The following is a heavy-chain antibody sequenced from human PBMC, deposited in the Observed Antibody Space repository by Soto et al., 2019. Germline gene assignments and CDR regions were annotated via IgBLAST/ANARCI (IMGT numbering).Heavy chain of an antibody. CDR2: ISGSGGST. D-gene: IGHD3-3*01. CDR1: GFTFSSYA. J-gene: IGHJ4*02. Sequence: PGGSLRLSCAASGFTFSSYAMSWVRQGPGKGLEGVSAISGSGGSTYYADSVKGGVTISRDNSKNTLYLQTNSLTAEDTAVYYCAKDKYGRFGDYFDYWGQGTLVTVSS. CDR3: AKDKYGRFGDYFDY. V-gene: IGHV3-23*01.